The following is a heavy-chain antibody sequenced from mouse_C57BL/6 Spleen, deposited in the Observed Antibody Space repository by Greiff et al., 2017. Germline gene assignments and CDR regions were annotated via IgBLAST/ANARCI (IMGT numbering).Heavy chain of an antibody. CDR1: GFTFSDYY. J-gene: IGHJ4*01. Sequence: DVMLVESEGGLVQPGSSMKLSCTASGFTFSDYYMAWVRQVPEKGLEWVANINYDGSSTYYLDSLKSRFIISRDNAKNILYLQMSSLKSEDTATYYCARDSGYDLYYAMDYWGQGTSVTVSS. D-gene: IGHD2-2*01. CDR2: INYDGSST. CDR3: ARDSGYDLYYAMDY. V-gene: IGHV5-16*01.